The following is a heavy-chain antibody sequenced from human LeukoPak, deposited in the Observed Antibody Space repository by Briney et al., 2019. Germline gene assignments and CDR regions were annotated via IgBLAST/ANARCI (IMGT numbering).Heavy chain of an antibody. D-gene: IGHD6-13*01. V-gene: IGHV4-4*09. Sequence: PSETLSLTCTVSGGSISSYYWSWIRQPPGKGLGWIGYIYTSGSTNYNPSLKSRVTISVDTSKNQFSLKLSSVTAADTAVYYCARRGSSWYEDNYYYYMDVWGKGTTVTVSS. CDR3: ARRGSSWYEDNYYYYMDV. CDR1: GGSISSYY. CDR2: IYTSGST. J-gene: IGHJ6*03.